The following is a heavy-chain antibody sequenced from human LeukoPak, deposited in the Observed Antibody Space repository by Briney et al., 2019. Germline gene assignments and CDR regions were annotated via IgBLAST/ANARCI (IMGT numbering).Heavy chain of an antibody. CDR1: GFTFSSYS. D-gene: IGHD2/OR15-2a*01. Sequence: GGSLRLSCAAAGFTFSSYSMNWVRQAPGKGLEWVSSIGSSSYIYYADSVKGRFTISRDNSKSTLSLQMNSLRAEDTAIYYCATYRQVLLPFESWGQGTLVTVSS. V-gene: IGHV3-21*04. J-gene: IGHJ4*02. CDR3: ATYRQVLLPFES. CDR2: IGSSSYI.